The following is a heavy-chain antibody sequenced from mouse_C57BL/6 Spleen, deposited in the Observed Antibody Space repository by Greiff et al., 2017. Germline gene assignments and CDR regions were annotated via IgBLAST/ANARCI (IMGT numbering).Heavy chain of an antibody. CDR1: GYTFTSYW. CDR3: ARRDGSSAYWYFDV. Sequence: QVQLKQPGAELVRPGSSVKLSCKASGYTFTSYWMHWVKQRPIQGLEWIGNIDPSDSETHYNQKFKDKATLTVDKSSSTAYMQLSSLTSEDSAVYYCARRDGSSAYWYFDVWGTGTTVTVSS. D-gene: IGHD1-1*01. J-gene: IGHJ1*03. CDR2: IDPSDSET. V-gene: IGHV1-52*01.